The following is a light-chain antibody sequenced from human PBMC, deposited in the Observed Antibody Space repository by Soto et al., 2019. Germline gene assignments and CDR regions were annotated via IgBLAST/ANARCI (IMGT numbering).Light chain of an antibody. CDR1: QSVSHN. Sequence: EILMTQSPATLSVSPGERATLSCRASQSVSHNLAWNQQKPGQAPRLLFYGASTRATGIPARFSGSGSGTDFTLTISSLQSEDFAVYYCQQSNNWPYTFGQGTKLEIK. CDR2: GAS. V-gene: IGKV3-15*01. CDR3: QQSNNWPYT. J-gene: IGKJ2*01.